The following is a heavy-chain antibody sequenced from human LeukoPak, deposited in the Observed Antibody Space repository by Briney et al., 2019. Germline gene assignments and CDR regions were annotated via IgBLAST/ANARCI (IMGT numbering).Heavy chain of an antibody. Sequence: PGGSLRLSCAASGFTFSSYSMNWVRQAPGKGLEWVSSISSSSSYIYYADSVKGRFTISRDNAKNSLYLQMNSLRAEDTAVYYCARDWAAQRESRYYDFWRRDAFDIWGQGTMVTASS. J-gene: IGHJ3*02. V-gene: IGHV3-21*01. D-gene: IGHD3-3*01. CDR1: GFTFSSYS. CDR3: ARDWAAQRESRYYDFWRRDAFDI. CDR2: ISSSSSYI.